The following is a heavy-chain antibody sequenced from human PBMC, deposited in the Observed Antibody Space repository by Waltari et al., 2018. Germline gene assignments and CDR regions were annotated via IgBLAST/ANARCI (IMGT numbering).Heavy chain of an antibody. CDR1: GVSITSNRHY. J-gene: IGHJ3*01. D-gene: IGHD5-12*01. V-gene: IGHV4-39*01. Sequence: QLQLQESGPRLVRPSETLSLICRVSGVSITSNRHYWAWIRQSPGQGLVWIGTVSYSGPIYVRPTLKGGVSVSMCTAKNQLSLMLGSVTAADMAVYYGATYIGASVGTAAFDVWGQGTMVTVSS. CDR3: ATYIGASVGTAAFDV. CDR2: VSYSGPI.